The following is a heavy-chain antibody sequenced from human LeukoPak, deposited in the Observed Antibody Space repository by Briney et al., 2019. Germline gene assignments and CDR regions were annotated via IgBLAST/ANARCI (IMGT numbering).Heavy chain of an antibody. CDR2: INPNSGGT. Sequence: ASVKVSCKASGYTFTSYYMHWVRQAPGQGLEWMGWINPNSGGTNYAQKFQGRVTMTRDTSISTAYMELSRLRSDDTAVYYCARTVPYYDSSGYRDYWGQGTLVTVSS. CDR3: ARTVPYYDSSGYRDY. CDR1: GYTFTSYY. J-gene: IGHJ4*02. D-gene: IGHD3-22*01. V-gene: IGHV1-2*02.